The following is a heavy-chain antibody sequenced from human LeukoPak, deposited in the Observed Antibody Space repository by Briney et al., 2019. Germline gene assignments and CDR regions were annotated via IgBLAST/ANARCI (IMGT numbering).Heavy chain of an antibody. CDR3: ARELPTGTDYF. CDR2: IKQDGSEK. V-gene: IGHV3-7*01. Sequence: GGSLRLSCAASGFTFNDYWMGWVRQAPGKGLEWVANIKQDGSEKYYVDSVTGRFTISRDNAKNSPYLQMNSLRAEDTAVYYCARELPTGTDYFWGQGTLVTVSS. J-gene: IGHJ4*02. CDR1: GFTFNDYW. D-gene: IGHD3-10*01.